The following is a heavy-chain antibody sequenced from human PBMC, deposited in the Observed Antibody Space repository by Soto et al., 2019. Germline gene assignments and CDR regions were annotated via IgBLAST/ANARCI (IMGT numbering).Heavy chain of an antibody. V-gene: IGHV4-59*08. CDR2: IYHSGYA. CDR3: ASHHDYGDY. J-gene: IGHJ4*02. CDR1: GGSISSYY. Sequence: QVQLQESGPGLVKPSETLSLTCTVSGGSISSYYWNWIRQPPGKGLEWIGYIYHSGYANYNPSLKNRVTKSVDTSKNYFSLKLTSVTAADTAVYYCASHHDYGDYWGQGTLVTVSS.